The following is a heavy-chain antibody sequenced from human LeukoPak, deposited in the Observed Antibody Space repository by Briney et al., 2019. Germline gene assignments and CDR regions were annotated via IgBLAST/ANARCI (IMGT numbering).Heavy chain of an antibody. CDR1: GFTFSSYA. CDR2: ISGSGGST. V-gene: IGHV3-23*01. D-gene: IGHD3-10*01. Sequence: GGSLRLSCAASGFTFSSYAMSWVRQAPGKGLEWVSAISGSGGSTYYADSVKGRFTISRDNSKNTLYLQMNSLRAEDTAVYYCAEDGWVRGVTPYYFDYWGQGTLVTVSS. J-gene: IGHJ4*02. CDR3: AEDGWVRGVTPYYFDY.